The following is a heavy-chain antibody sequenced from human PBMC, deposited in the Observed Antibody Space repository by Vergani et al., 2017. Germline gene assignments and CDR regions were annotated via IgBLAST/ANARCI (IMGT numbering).Heavy chain of an antibody. CDR2: ISGSGGST. D-gene: IGHD6-19*01. CDR1: GFTFSSYA. J-gene: IGHJ5*02. CDR3: AKGQRIAVAGTWFDP. V-gene: IGHV3-23*01. Sequence: EVQLLESGGGLVQPGGSLRLSCAASGFTFSSYAMSWVRQAPGKGLEWVSAISGSGGSTYYADSVKGRFTISRDNSKDTLYLQMNSLRAVDTAVYYSAKGQRIAVAGTWFDPWGQGTLVTVSS.